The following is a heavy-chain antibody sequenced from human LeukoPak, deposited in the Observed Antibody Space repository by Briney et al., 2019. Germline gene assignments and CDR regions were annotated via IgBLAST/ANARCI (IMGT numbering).Heavy chain of an antibody. J-gene: IGHJ4*02. Sequence: GGSLRLSCAASGFTFSSYAMSWVRQAPGKGLEWVSVIYSGGSTYYADSVKGRFTISRDNSKNTLYLQMNSLRAEDTAVYYCAREGLNYYDSSGYYYDYWGQGTLVTVSS. CDR3: AREGLNYYDSSGYYYDY. CDR1: GFTFSSYA. D-gene: IGHD3-22*01. CDR2: IYSGGST. V-gene: IGHV3-53*01.